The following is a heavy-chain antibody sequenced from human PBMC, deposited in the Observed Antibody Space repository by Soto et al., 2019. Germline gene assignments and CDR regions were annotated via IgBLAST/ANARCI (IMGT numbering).Heavy chain of an antibody. CDR1: GGSISSYY. V-gene: IGHV4-59*01. Sequence: PSETLSLTCTVSGGSISSYYWSWIRQPPGKGLEWIGYFYYSGSTNYNPSLKSRVTISVDTSKNQFSLKLSSVTAADTAVYYCAREVVGATVGNWFDPWGQGTLVTVSS. D-gene: IGHD1-26*01. CDR2: FYYSGST. CDR3: AREVVGATVGNWFDP. J-gene: IGHJ5*02.